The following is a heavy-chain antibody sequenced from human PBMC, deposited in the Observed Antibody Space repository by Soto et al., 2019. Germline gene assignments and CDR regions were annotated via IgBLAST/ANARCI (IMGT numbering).Heavy chain of an antibody. J-gene: IGHJ6*02. V-gene: IGHV5-51*01. CDR1: VNIFGNSW. CDR3: ARPHTVRGVIGGMDV. CDR2: IYLVDSET. Sequence: PGESLKISCKGSVNIFGNSWIAWVRQIPGKGLEWMGIIYLVDSETRYSPSFQGQVTFSADKSINTAYLEWNSLKASDTAIYYCARPHTVRGVIGGMDVWGQGATVTVSS. D-gene: IGHD3-10*01.